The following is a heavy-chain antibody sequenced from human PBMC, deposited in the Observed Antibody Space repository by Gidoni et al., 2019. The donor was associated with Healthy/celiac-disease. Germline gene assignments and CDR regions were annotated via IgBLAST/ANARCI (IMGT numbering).Heavy chain of an antibody. J-gene: IGHJ4*02. CDR2: ISYDGSNK. D-gene: IGHD1-1*01. CDR3: AKELELGIFDY. CDR1: GFTFSSYG. V-gene: IGHV3-30*18. Sequence: QVQLVESGGGVVQPGRSLRLSCSASGFTFSSYGMHWVRQAPGKGLEWVAVISYDGSNKYYADSVKGRFTISRDNSKNTLYLQMNSLRAEDTAVYYCAKELELGIFDYWGQGTLVTVSS.